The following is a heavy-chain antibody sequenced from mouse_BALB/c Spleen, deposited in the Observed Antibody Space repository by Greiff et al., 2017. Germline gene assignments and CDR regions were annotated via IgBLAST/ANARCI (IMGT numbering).Heavy chain of an antibody. J-gene: IGHJ3*01. CDR1: GYTFTSYW. CDR2: INPSTGYT. Sequence: LVESGAELAKPGASVKMSCKASGYTFTSYWMHWVKQRPGQGLEWIGYINPSTGYTEYNQKFKDKATLTADKSSSTAYMQLSSLTSEDSAVYYCARWVYDGYYRFAYWGQGTLVTVSA. D-gene: IGHD2-3*01. CDR3: ARWVYDGYYRFAY. V-gene: IGHV1-7*01.